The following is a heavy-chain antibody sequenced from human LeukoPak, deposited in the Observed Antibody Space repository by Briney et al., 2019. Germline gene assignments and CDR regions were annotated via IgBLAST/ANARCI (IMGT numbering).Heavy chain of an antibody. V-gene: IGHV3-30*18. CDR3: AKTYSSGAMSLYFDY. J-gene: IGHJ4*02. Sequence: PGGSLRLSRAASGFTFSSYGMHWVRQAPGKGLEWVAVISYDGSNKYYTDSVKGRFTISRDNSKNTLYLQMNSLRAEDTAVYYCAKTYSSGAMSLYFDYWGQGTLVTVSS. CDR1: GFTFSSYG. D-gene: IGHD6-19*01. CDR2: ISYDGSNK.